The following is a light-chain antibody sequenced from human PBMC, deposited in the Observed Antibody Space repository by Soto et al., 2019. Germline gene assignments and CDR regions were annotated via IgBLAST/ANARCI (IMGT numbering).Light chain of an antibody. CDR1: SSDVGSYNL. J-gene: IGLJ1*01. Sequence: QSVLTQPASVSGSPGQSITISCTGTSSDVGSYNLVSWYQQQPGKAPKLMIYDVSKRPSGVSNRFSGSKSGNTASLTISGLQAEDEADYYCCSYAGSSTFYVFGTGTKVTVL. V-gene: IGLV2-23*02. CDR3: CSYAGSSTFYV. CDR2: DVS.